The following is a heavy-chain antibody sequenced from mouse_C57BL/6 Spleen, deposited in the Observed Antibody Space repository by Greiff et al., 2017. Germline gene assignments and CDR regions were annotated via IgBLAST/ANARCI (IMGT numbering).Heavy chain of an antibody. D-gene: IGHD1-1*01. V-gene: IGHV5-6*01. CDR1: GFTFSSYG. J-gene: IGHJ4*01. CDR2: ISTGDSYT. CDR3: ERYTTVVAKDYAMDD. Sequence: EVQLQESGADLVKPGASLKLSCAASGFTFSSYGMPWVRQTPDKGLEWVATISTGDSYTHYPDSLKGRFTISRDNANNTQYLQMSSLKSEDTAMYYCERYTTVVAKDYAMDDWGQGTSVTVSS.